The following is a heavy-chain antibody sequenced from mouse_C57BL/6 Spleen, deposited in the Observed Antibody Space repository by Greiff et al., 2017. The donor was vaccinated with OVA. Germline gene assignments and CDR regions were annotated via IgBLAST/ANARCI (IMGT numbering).Heavy chain of an antibody. CDR2: FDPEDGET. V-gene: IGHV14-2*01. Sequence: EVQLKQSGAELVKPGASVKLSCTASGFNIKDYYMHWVKQRTEKGLEWIGMFDPEDGETKYAPKFQGKATITADTSSNTAYLQLSRMTSDDTAVYYCAREGDYYGSLYSYDYWGQGTTLTVST. D-gene: IGHD1-1*01. CDR3: AREGDYYGSLYSYDY. J-gene: IGHJ2*01. CDR1: GFNIKDYY.